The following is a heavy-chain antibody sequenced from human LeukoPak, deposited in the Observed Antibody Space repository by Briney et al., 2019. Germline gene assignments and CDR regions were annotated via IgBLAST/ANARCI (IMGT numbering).Heavy chain of an antibody. Sequence: GGSLRLSCAASEFTFSNYAMSWVRQAPGKGLEWVSAISGSGGSTYYADSVKGRFTISRDNSKNTLYLQMNSLRAEDTAAYYCAKGGGGDWFDPWGQGTLVTVSS. D-gene: IGHD3-10*01. J-gene: IGHJ5*02. CDR1: EFTFSNYA. CDR3: AKGGGGDWFDP. CDR2: ISGSGGST. V-gene: IGHV3-23*01.